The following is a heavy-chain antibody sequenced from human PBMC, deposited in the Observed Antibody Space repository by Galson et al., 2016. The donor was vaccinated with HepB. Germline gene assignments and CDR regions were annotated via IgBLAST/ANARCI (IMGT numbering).Heavy chain of an antibody. D-gene: IGHD2-2*01. CDR2: ISGSGGST. Sequence: SLRLSCAASGFTFSSYAMSWVRQAPGKGLEWVSAISGSGGSTYYADSVKGRFTISRDNSKNTLYLQMKSLRAADTAVYYCAKDTCSSTSCYVLYYYGMDVWGQGTTVTGSS. CDR1: GFTFSSYA. J-gene: IGHJ6*02. CDR3: AKDTCSSTSCYVLYYYGMDV. V-gene: IGHV3-23*01.